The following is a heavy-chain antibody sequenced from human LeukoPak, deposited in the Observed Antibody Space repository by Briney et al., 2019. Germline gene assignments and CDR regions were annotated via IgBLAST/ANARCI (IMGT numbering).Heavy chain of an antibody. CDR1: GGSISSYY. V-gene: IGHV4-59*01. CDR2: IYYSGST. Sequence: SETLSLTCTVPGGSISSYYWSWIRQPPGKGLEWIGYIYYSGSTNYNPSLKSRVTISVDTSKNQFSLKLSSVTAADTAVYYCARAPIQPNPRPPYYYYMDVWGKGTTVTVSS. J-gene: IGHJ6*03. D-gene: IGHD5-18*01. CDR3: ARAPIQPNPRPPYYYYMDV.